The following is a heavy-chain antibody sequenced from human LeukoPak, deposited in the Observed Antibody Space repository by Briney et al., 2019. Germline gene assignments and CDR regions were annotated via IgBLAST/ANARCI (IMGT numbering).Heavy chain of an antibody. CDR1: GFAFSSYG. CDR2: ISYDGSNK. Sequence: SGGSLRLSYAASGFAFSSYGMHWVRQAPGKGLEWVAVISYDGSNKYYADSVKGRFTISRDNSKNTLYLQMNSLRAEDTAVYYCAKAPRPWVGGATGSRYYFDYWGQGTLVTVSS. J-gene: IGHJ4*02. D-gene: IGHD1-26*01. V-gene: IGHV3-30*18. CDR3: AKAPRPWVGGATGSRYYFDY.